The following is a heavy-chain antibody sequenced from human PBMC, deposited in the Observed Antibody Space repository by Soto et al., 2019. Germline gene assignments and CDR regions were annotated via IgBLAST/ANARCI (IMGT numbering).Heavy chain of an antibody. J-gene: IGHJ4*02. CDR3: ARGAGGFDY. CDR1: GYTFTSYA. CDR2: IYTDNGNT. Sequence: QGKLVQSGAEVRRPGASVKVSCMASGYTFTSYAVHWVRQAPGQRPEWMGWIYTDNGNTVYSQRFQDRVTITSDTSATTVYMELSGLRSEDTSVYYCARGAGGFDYWGQGTLVTVSS. V-gene: IGHV1-3*04. D-gene: IGHD3-10*01.